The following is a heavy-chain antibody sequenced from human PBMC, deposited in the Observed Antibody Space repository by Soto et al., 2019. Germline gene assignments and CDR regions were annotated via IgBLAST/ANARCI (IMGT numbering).Heavy chain of an antibody. Sequence: GLEWMGRIIPILGIANYAQKFQGRVTITADKSTSTAYMELSSLRSEDTAVYYCARERYCSGGSCYGYTAVWGKGTTVTVTS. V-gene: IGHV1-69*04. J-gene: IGHJ6*03. D-gene: IGHD2-15*01. CDR2: IIPILGIA. CDR3: ARERYCSGGSCYGYTAV.